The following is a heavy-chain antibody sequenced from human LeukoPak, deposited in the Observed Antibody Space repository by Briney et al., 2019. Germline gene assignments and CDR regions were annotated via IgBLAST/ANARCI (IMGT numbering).Heavy chain of an antibody. CDR2: ISSSGSTI. CDR3: ARDAFYYYLDY. CDR1: GFTFSDYY. J-gene: IGHJ4*02. Sequence: GGSLRLSCAASGFTFSDYYMSWIRQAPGKGLEWVSYISSSGSTIYYADSVKGRFTISRDNAKNSLYLQINSLRAEDTAVYYCARDAFYYYLDYWGQGTLVTVSS. V-gene: IGHV3-11*01. D-gene: IGHD3-10*01.